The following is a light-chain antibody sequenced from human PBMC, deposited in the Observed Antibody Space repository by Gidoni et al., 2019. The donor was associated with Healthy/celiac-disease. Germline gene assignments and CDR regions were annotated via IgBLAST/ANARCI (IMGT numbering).Light chain of an antibody. CDR1: QGISSW. CDR2: AAS. V-gene: IGKV1-12*01. J-gene: IGKJ4*01. Sequence: DIQMTQSPSSVSASVGDRVTITCRASQGISSWLALYQQKPGKAPKLLIYAASSLQSGVPSRFSGSGSGTDFTLTISSLQPEDFATYNCQQANSFPPLTFGGGTKVEIK. CDR3: QQANSFPPLT.